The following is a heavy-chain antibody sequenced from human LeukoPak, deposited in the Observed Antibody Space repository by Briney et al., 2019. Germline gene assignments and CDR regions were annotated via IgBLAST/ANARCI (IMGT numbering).Heavy chain of an antibody. CDR2: IYHSGST. V-gene: IGHV4-30-2*01. Sequence: PSETLSLTCAVSGGSTSSGGYSWSWIRQPPGKGLEWIGYIYHSGSTYYNPSLKSRVTISVDRSKNQFSLKLSSVTAADTAVYYCARASPCSGGSCYWFDPWGQGTLVTVSS. CDR3: ARASPCSGGSCYWFDP. J-gene: IGHJ5*02. CDR1: GGSTSSGGYS. D-gene: IGHD2-15*01.